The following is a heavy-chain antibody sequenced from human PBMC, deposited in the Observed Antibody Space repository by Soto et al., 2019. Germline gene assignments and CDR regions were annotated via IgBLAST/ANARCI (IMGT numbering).Heavy chain of an antibody. CDR2: IYYSGTT. V-gene: IGHV4-31*11. CDR3: AGGSSEYYFAY. CDR1: GGSVNRAGYY. J-gene: IGHJ4*02. D-gene: IGHD3-10*01. Sequence: SETLSLTCAVSGGSVNRAGYYWGWIRQSPGTGLEWIGYIYYSGTTYYNPSLKSRIRISVGTSKNLFSLNLSSVTAADTAVYYCAGGSSEYYFAYWGQGTLVTVSS.